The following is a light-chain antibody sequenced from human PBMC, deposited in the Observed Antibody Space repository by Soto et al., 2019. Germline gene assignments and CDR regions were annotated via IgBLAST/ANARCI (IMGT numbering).Light chain of an antibody. CDR3: QKYGNSPKT. CDR1: QSINSK. Sequence: EIVMTQSPATLSVSPGERATLSCRASQSINSKLAWYQQKPGQAPRLLIYGASTRATGIPARFSGSGSGTDFTLTISRLEPEDFAVYYCQKYGNSPKTFGQGTKVDIK. J-gene: IGKJ1*01. CDR2: GAS. V-gene: IGKV3-15*01.